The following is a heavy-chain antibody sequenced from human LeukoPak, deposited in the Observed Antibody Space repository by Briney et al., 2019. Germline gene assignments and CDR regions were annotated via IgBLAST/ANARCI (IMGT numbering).Heavy chain of an antibody. CDR3: ARREYDILTGYYGDAFDI. Sequence: GESLKISCKGSGFNFTSYWIGWVRQMPGKGLEWMGIIYPGDSDTRYSPSFQGKVTISADKSISTAYLQWSSLKASDTAIYYCARREYDILTGYYGDAFDIWGQGTMVTVSS. D-gene: IGHD3-9*01. CDR1: GFNFTSYW. CDR2: IYPGDSDT. V-gene: IGHV5-51*01. J-gene: IGHJ3*02.